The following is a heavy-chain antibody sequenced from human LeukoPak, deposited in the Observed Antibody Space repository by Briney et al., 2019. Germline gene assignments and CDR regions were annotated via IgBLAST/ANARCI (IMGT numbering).Heavy chain of an antibody. CDR2: TSDSGSS. J-gene: IGHJ2*01. Sequence: SETLSLTCTVSAGSIRAFYWTWIRQPPGKGLEWIGYTSDSGSSNYKSSLKSRVSMSVDTSKRQFSLTLTSVTAADTAVYYCARIVRQDGGYLDLWGRGSLVTVSS. CDR3: ARIVRQDGGYLDL. D-gene: IGHD3-16*02. V-gene: IGHV4-59*08. CDR1: AGSIRAFY.